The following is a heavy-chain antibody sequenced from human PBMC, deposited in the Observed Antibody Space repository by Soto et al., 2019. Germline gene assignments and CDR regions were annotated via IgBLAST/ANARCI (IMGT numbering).Heavy chain of an antibody. CDR3: AKSPYGDANQFDY. J-gene: IGHJ4*02. CDR1: GFTFSSYA. Sequence: HPGGSLRLSCAASGFTFSSYAMSWARQAPGKGLEWVSAISGSGGSTYYADSVKGRFTISRDNSKNTLYLQMNSLRAEDTAVYYCAKSPYGDANQFDYWGQGTLVTVSS. D-gene: IGHD4-17*01. CDR2: ISGSGGST. V-gene: IGHV3-23*01.